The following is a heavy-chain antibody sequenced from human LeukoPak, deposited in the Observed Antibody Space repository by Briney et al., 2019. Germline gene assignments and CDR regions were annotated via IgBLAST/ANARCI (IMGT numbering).Heavy chain of an antibody. CDR3: ARDRGWYSDY. CDR1: GFTFSSFG. V-gene: IGHV3-33*01. Sequence: PGGSLRLSCAASGFTFSSFGMHWVRQAPGKGLEWVAVIWFDGSKKHYADSVQGRFTISRDNSKNTLFLQMDSLRADDTAIYHCARDRGWYSDYWGQGTLVTVSS. CDR2: IWFDGSKK. D-gene: IGHD6-19*01. J-gene: IGHJ4*02.